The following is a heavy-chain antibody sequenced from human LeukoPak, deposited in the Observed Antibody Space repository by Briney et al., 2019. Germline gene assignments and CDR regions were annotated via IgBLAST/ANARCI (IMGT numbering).Heavy chain of an antibody. J-gene: IGHJ4*02. CDR2: IYYSGST. D-gene: IGHD3-10*01. Sequence: SETLSLTCTVSGGSISSYYWSWIRQPPGKGLEWIGYIYYSGSTNYNPSLKSRVTISVDTSKNQFSLKLSSVTAADTAVYYCASATWISVSYFYWGQGTLVTVSS. V-gene: IGHV4-59*01. CDR1: GGSISSYY. CDR3: ASATWISVSYFY.